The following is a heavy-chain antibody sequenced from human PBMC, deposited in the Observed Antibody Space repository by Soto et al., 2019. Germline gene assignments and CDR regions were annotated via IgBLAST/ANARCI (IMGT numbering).Heavy chain of an antibody. V-gene: IGHV4-34*01. CDR2: INHSGST. Sequence: SETLSLTCAVYGGSFIGYYWSWIRQPPGKGLEWIGEINHSGSTNYNPSLKSRVTISVDTSKNQFSLKLSSVTAADTAVYYCARGVYDFWSGYYHFDYWGQGTLVTVSS. D-gene: IGHD3-3*01. CDR1: GGSFIGYY. J-gene: IGHJ4*02. CDR3: ARGVYDFWSGYYHFDY.